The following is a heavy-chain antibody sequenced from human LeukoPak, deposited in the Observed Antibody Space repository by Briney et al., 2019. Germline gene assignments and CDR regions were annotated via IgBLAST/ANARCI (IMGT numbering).Heavy chain of an antibody. Sequence: ASVKVSCKVSGYTLTELPMHRVRQAPGKGLEWMGGFDPEDGETIYAQKFQGRVTMTEDTSTDTAYMELSSLRSEDTAVYYCATGTTVVTVGAFDIWGQGTMVTVSS. D-gene: IGHD4-23*01. V-gene: IGHV1-24*01. CDR3: ATGTTVVTVGAFDI. J-gene: IGHJ3*02. CDR1: GYTLTELP. CDR2: FDPEDGET.